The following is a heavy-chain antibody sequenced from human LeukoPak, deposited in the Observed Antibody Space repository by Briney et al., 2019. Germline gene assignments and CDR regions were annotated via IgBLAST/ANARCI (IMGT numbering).Heavy chain of an antibody. J-gene: IGHJ4*02. CDR2: IYHSEST. CDR3: ARGGGYGVFDY. V-gene: IGHV4-38-2*01. CDR1: GYSISSGYY. D-gene: IGHD5-12*01. Sequence: SETLSLTCAVSGYSISSGYYWGWIRQPPGKGLEWIGSIYHSESTYYNPSLKSRVTISVDTSKNQFSLKLSSVTAADTAVYYCARGGGYGVFDYWGQGTLVTVSS.